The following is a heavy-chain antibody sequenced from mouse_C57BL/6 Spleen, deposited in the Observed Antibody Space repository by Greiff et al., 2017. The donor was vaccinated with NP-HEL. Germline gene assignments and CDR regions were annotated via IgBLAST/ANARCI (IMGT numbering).Heavy chain of an antibody. CDR3: AREGTGLDY. CDR2: IHPNSGST. Sequence: LQQPGASVKLSCKASGYTFTSYWMHWVKQRPGQGLEWIGMIHPNSGSTNYNEKFKSKATLTVDKSSSTAYMQLSSLTSEDSAVYYCAREGTGLDYWGQGTTLTVSS. D-gene: IGHD4-1*01. CDR1: GYTFTSYW. J-gene: IGHJ2*01. V-gene: IGHV1-64*01.